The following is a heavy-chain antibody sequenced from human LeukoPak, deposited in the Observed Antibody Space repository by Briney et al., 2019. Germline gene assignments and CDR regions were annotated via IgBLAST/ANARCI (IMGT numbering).Heavy chain of an antibody. Sequence: ASVKVSCKASGYTFTSYDISWVRQATGQGLEWMGWMNPNSGNTGYAQKFQGRVTMTRNTSISTAYMELSSLRSEDTAVYYCARDSLLWFGELLVARWFDPWGQGTLVTVSS. CDR2: MNPNSGNT. J-gene: IGHJ5*02. V-gene: IGHV1-8*01. CDR1: GYTFTSYD. D-gene: IGHD3-10*01. CDR3: ARDSLLWFGELLVARWFDP.